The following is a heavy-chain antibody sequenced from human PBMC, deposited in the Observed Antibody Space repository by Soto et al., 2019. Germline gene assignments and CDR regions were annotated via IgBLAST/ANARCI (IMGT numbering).Heavy chain of an antibody. V-gene: IGHV3-11*06. CDR2: MSTISSYK. CDR1: GFTFSDYY. D-gene: IGHD4-4*01. J-gene: IGHJ6*02. CDR3: VRDGYSNSWPDYYYGMDV. Sequence: WGSLRLSCAACGFTFSDYYMSWVRQAPGKGLEWVSYMSTISSYKNYADSVKGRFSISRDNAKNSLYLQMNSLRVEDTAVYYCVRDGYSNSWPDYYYGMDVWGQGTTVTVSS.